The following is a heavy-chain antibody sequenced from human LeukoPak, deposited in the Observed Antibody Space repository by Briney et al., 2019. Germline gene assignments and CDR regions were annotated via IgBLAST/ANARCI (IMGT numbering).Heavy chain of an antibody. CDR3: ARKLRYSSSWYYFDY. D-gene: IGHD6-13*01. J-gene: IGHJ4*02. V-gene: IGHV4-4*02. CDR2: IYHSGST. CDR1: GGSISSSNW. Sequence: PSETLSLTCTVSGGSISSSNWWSWVRQPPGKGLEWIGEIYHSGSTNYNPSLKSRVTISVDKSKNQFSLKLSSVTAADTAVYYCARKLRYSSSWYYFDYWGQGTLVTVSS.